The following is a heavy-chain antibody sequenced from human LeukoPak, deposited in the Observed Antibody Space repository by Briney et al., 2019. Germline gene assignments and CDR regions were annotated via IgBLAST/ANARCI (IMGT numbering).Heavy chain of an antibody. D-gene: IGHD5-18*01. CDR3: ARGRAGSYGYRVYYYYGMDV. J-gene: IGHJ6*02. CDR1: GYTFTSYD. Sequence: ASVQVSCKASGYTFTSYDINWVRQATGQGLEWMGWMNPNSGNTGYAQKFQGRVTTTRNTSISTAYMELSSLRSEDTAVYYCARGRAGSYGYRVYYYYGMDVWGQGTTVTVSS. CDR2: MNPNSGNT. V-gene: IGHV1-8*01.